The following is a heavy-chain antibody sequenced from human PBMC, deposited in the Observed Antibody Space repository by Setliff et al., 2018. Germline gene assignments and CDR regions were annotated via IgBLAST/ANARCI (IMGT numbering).Heavy chain of an antibody. Sequence: SETLSLTCTVSGGSISSGGYYWSWIRQHPGKGLEWIGYIYYSGSTYHNPSLKSRVTISVDTSKNQFSLKLSSVTAADTAVYYCARDRLLVGARYAMDVWGKGTTVTVSS. D-gene: IGHD1-26*01. CDR2: IYYSGST. CDR3: ARDRLLVGARYAMDV. J-gene: IGHJ6*03. CDR1: GGSISSGGYY. V-gene: IGHV4-31*03.